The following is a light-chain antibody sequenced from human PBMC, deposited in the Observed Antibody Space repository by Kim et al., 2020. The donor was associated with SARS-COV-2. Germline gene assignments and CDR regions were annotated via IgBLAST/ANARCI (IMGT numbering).Light chain of an antibody. V-gene: IGLV3-1*01. Sequence: SYELTQPPSVSVSPGQTASITCYGDKLGDKYACWYQQKPGQSPVLVIYQDSKRPSGIPERFSGSNSGNTATLTISGTQAMDEADYYCQAWDSSTAVYVFG. J-gene: IGLJ1*01. CDR3: QAWDSSTAVYV. CDR1: KLGDKY. CDR2: QDS.